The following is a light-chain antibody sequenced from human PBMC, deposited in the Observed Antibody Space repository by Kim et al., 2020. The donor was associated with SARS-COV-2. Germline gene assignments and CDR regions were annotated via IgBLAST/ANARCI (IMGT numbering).Light chain of an antibody. J-gene: IGLJ3*02. V-gene: IGLV3-9*01. CDR1: NIGSKN. CDR3: QVWDSSTGV. CDR2: RDS. Sequence: GALGQTARITCGGNNIGSKNVHWYQQKPGQAPVLVIYRDSNRPAGIPERFSGSNSGNTATLTISRAQAGDEADYYCQVWDSSTGVFGGGTQLTVL.